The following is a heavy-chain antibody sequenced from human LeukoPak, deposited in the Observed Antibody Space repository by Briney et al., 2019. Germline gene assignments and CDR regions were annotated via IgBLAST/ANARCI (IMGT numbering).Heavy chain of an antibody. J-gene: IGHJ4*02. CDR3: ARTDPSGN. CDR1: GYTFTRYY. D-gene: IGHD1-14*01. V-gene: IGHV1-2*02. CDR2: IDPNSGGT. Sequence: ASVKVSCKASGYTFTRYYMHWVRQAPGQGLEWMGWIDPNSGGTNYAQKVQGRVTMTRDTSISTAYMELSRLRSDDTAVYYSARTDPSGNWGQGTLVTVSS.